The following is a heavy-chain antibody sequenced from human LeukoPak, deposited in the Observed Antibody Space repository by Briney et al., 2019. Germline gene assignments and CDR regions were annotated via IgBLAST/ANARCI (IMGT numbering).Heavy chain of an antibody. CDR3: ARESYGHYYYYYYMDV. Sequence: SETLSLTCAVYGGSFSGYYWSWIRQPPGKGLEWIGEINHSGSTNYNPSLKSRVTISVDTSKNQFSLKLSSVTAADTAVYYCARESYGHYYYYYYMDVWGKGTTVTISS. CDR2: INHSGST. CDR1: GGSFSGYY. D-gene: IGHD5-18*01. V-gene: IGHV4-34*01. J-gene: IGHJ6*03.